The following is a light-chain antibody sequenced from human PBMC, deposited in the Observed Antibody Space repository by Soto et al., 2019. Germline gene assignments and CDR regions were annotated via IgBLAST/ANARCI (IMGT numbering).Light chain of an antibody. J-gene: IGKJ4*01. CDR2: DVS. CDR1: QSVNNY. Sequence: EIVLTQSPATLSLSPGETATLSCRASQSVNNYLAWYQQRPGQAPRLLIYDVSNRATGIPARFSGSGSGTDLTLTISSLEPEDFAVYYCQQRSSWPLTFGGGTKVDIK. V-gene: IGKV3-11*01. CDR3: QQRSSWPLT.